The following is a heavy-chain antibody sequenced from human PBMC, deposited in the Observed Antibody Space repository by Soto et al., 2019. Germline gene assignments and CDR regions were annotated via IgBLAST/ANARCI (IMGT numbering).Heavy chain of an antibody. J-gene: IGHJ4*02. D-gene: IGHD3-22*01. CDR1: GASISGGDYY. Sequence: QVQLQESGPGLVKPSQTLSLTCTVSGASISGGDYYWTWIRQPPGKGLEWIGSIYYTGNSYYNPSLXTXVAXSVDPSNDQFSLRLSSVTAADTAVYYCARATYDSSTYYLASWGQGTLVTVSA. V-gene: IGHV4-30-4*01. CDR2: IYYTGNS. CDR3: ARATYDSSTYYLAS.